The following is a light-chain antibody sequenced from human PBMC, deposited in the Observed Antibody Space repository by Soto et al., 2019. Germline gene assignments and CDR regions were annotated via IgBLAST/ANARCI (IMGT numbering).Light chain of an antibody. J-gene: IGKJ1*01. CDR1: QSVRSNY. V-gene: IGKV3-20*01. CDR2: NSP. Sequence: EIVLTQSPGTLSLSPGERATLSCRASQSVRSNYLAWYQQKPGQAPRLLIYNSPTRATGIPDRFSGSGSGTDFTLTISRLEPEDFALYYCQQYRDLPQTFGQGTKVEIK. CDR3: QQYRDLPQT.